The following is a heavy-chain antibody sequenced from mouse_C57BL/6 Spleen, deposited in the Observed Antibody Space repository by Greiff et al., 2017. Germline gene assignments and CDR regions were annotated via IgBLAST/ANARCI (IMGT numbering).Heavy chain of an antibody. CDR3: ARTSYGSSYEYYFDY. J-gene: IGHJ2*01. D-gene: IGHD1-1*01. CDR2: FHPYNDDT. CDR1: GYTFTTYP. Sequence: VKLQESGAELVKPGASVKMSCKASGYTFTTYPIEWMKQNHGKSLEWIGNFHPYNDDTKYNEKFKGKATLTVEKSSSTVYLELSRLTSDDSAVYYCARTSYGSSYEYYFDYWGQGTTLTVSS. V-gene: IGHV1-47*01.